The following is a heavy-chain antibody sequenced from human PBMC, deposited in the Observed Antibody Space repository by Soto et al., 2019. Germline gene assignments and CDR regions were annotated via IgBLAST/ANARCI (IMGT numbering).Heavy chain of an antibody. V-gene: IGHV4-39*01. Sequence: QLQLQESGPGLVKPSETLSLTCTVSGGSISSSSYYWGWIRQPPGKGLEWIGSISYSGSTNYNPSLKSRVTTSVDTSKHQFSLKLSSVTAADAAVYSCARHSSLRYSDFWGRGTLVTVSS. CDR2: ISYSGST. J-gene: IGHJ2*01. CDR1: GGSISSSSYY. D-gene: IGHD6-6*01. CDR3: ARHSSLRYSDF.